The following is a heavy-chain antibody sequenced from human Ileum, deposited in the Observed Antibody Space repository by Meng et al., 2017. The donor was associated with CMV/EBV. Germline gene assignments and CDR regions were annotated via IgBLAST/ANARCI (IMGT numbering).Heavy chain of an antibody. CDR3: ARVGLVRGILAQYDY. CDR2: ISYPGTT. J-gene: IGHJ4*02. CDR1: GRSVSPVSSY. Sequence: SGRSVSPVSSYSAWVRQPPGKGLSWIVNISYPGTTYYTPSLKSRVTTSIHTSTNQFSLRLRSLTAADTAVYYCARVGLVRGILAQYDYWGQGTLVTVSS. V-gene: IGHV4-39*07. D-gene: IGHD3-10*01.